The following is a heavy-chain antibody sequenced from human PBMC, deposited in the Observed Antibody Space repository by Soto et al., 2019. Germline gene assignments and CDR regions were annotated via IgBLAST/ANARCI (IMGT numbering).Heavy chain of an antibody. J-gene: IGHJ3*02. CDR2: IYYSGST. Sequence: PSETLSLTCTVSGGSISSYYWSWIRQPPGKGLEWIGYIYYSGSTNYNPSLKSRVTISVDTSKNQFSLKLSSVTAADTAVYYCAGLAVAGTEDAFDTWGQGTMVTVSS. D-gene: IGHD6-19*01. CDR1: GGSISSYY. CDR3: AGLAVAGTEDAFDT. V-gene: IGHV4-59*01.